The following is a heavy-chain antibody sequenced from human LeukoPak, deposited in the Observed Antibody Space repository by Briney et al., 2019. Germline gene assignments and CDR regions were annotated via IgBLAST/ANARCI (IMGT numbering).Heavy chain of an antibody. CDR3: ARVGDGYTYRNRRGYFQH. CDR1: GYTFTSYD. V-gene: IGHV1-8*01. J-gene: IGHJ1*01. Sequence: ASVKVSCKASGYTFTSYDINWVRQATGQGREWMGWMNPNSGNTGYAQKFQGRVTMTRNTSISTAYMELSSLRSEDTAVYYCARVGDGYTYRNRRGYFQHWGQGTLVTVSS. D-gene: IGHD5-24*01. CDR2: MNPNSGNT.